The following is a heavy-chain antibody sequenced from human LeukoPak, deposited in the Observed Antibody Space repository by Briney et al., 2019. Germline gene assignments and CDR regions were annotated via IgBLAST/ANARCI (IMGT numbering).Heavy chain of an antibody. Sequence: ASVKASCKASGYSFSVYYIQWLRQVPGEGLEWVGWILPHSGDTYYAQKFRGRVTMTTDTSINTAYMELSRLKSDDTGIYFCARPPRDLVSAAPFDYWGQGTLVAVSS. CDR1: GYSFSVYY. D-gene: IGHD2-2*01. V-gene: IGHV1-2*02. J-gene: IGHJ4*02. CDR3: ARPPRDLVSAAPFDY. CDR2: ILPHSGDT.